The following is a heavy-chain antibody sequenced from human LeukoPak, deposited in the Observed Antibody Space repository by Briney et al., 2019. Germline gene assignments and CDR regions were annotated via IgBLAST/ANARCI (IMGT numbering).Heavy chain of an antibody. Sequence: SVKVSCKASGYTFTSYGISWVRQAPGQGLEWMGGIIPIFGTANYAQKFQGRVTITADESTSTAYMELSSLRSEDTAVYYCARGDLGYYFDYWGQGTLVTVSS. CDR3: ARGDLGYYFDY. V-gene: IGHV1-69*13. D-gene: IGHD3-16*01. CDR2: IIPIFGTA. CDR1: GYTFTSYG. J-gene: IGHJ4*02.